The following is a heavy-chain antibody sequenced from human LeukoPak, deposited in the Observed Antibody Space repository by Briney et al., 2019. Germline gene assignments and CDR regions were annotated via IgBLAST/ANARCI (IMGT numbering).Heavy chain of an antibody. Sequence: PSETLSLTCTVSGGSISSSSYYWGWIRQPPGKGLEWIGSIYYSGSTYYNPSLKSRVTISVDTSKNQFSLKLSSVTAADAAVYYCARDRGITMIVVVITTRMGWFDPWGQGTLVTVSS. CDR1: GGSISSSSYY. V-gene: IGHV4-39*02. D-gene: IGHD3-22*01. CDR3: ARDRGITMIVVVITTRMGWFDP. CDR2: IYYSGST. J-gene: IGHJ5*02.